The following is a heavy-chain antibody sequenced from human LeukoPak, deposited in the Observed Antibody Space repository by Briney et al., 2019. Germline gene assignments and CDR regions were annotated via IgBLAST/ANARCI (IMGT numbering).Heavy chain of an antibody. CDR1: GFTFSSYA. CDR2: IYSGGST. CDR3: ARDTGYSSGFDY. V-gene: IGHV3-53*01. D-gene: IGHD6-19*01. J-gene: IGHJ4*02. Sequence: PWRSLRLSCAASGFTFSSYAMHWVRQAPGKGLGWVSVIYSGGSTYYADSVKGRFTISRDNSKNTLYLQMNSLRAEDTAVYYCARDTGYSSGFDYWGQGTLVTVSS.